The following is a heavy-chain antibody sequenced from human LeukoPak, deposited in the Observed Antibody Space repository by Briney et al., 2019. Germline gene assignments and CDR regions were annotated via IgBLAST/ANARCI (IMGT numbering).Heavy chain of an antibody. CDR3: ARGYGGKPKGYYGMDG. V-gene: IGHV1-2*02. D-gene: IGHD4-23*01. Sequence: GSVKVSCKASGYTFTGYYMHWVRQAPGQGLGWMGWINPNSGGTNYAQKFQGMVTMTRDTSISTAYMELSRLTSDDPAVYYCARGYGGKPKGYYGMDGWGQRTTVTVSS. CDR1: GYTFTGYY. J-gene: IGHJ6*02. CDR2: INPNSGGT.